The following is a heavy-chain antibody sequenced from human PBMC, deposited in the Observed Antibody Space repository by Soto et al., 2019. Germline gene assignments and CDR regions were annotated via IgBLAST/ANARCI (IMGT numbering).Heavy chain of an antibody. CDR1: GDSVSSNSAA. V-gene: IGHV6-1*01. CDR3: ARAGRDSSGYYYEYAFDI. CDR2: TYYRSKWYN. J-gene: IGHJ3*02. D-gene: IGHD3-22*01. Sequence: SQTLSLTCVISGDSVSSNSAAWNWIRQSPSRGLEWLGRTYYRSKWYNDYAVSVKSRITINPDTSKNQFSLQLNSVTPEDTAVYYCARAGRDSSGYYYEYAFDIWGQGTMVTVSS.